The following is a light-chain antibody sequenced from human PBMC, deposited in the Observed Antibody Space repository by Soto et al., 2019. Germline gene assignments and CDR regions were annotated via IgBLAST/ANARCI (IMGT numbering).Light chain of an antibody. CDR2: DVN. J-gene: IGLJ2*01. Sequence: QSVLTQPPSASGSPGQSVTISCAGTSSDVGGYNYVSWYQQYPGKAPKLMIYDVNKRPSGVPDRFSGSKSGNTASLTVSGLQAEDEADYYCSSYAGSNNLLFGGGTKLTVL. V-gene: IGLV2-8*01. CDR3: SSYAGSNNLL. CDR1: SSDVGGYNY.